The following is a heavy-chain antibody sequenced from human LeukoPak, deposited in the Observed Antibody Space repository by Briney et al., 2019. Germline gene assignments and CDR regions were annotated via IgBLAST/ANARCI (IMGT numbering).Heavy chain of an antibody. CDR3: AREYSNWFDP. CDR1: GDSISGYY. CDR2: IYDIGNT. D-gene: IGHD2-15*01. Sequence: KSSETLSLTCTVSGDSISGYYWSWIRQPPGKGLEWIGYIYDIGNTNYNPSLKSRVTISVDTSKNQFFLNLSSVTASGTAVYYCAREYSNWFDPWGQGTLVTASS. V-gene: IGHV4-59*01. J-gene: IGHJ5*02.